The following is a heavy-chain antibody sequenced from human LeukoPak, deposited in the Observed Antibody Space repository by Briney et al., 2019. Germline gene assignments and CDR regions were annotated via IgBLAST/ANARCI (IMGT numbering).Heavy chain of an antibody. D-gene: IGHD1-26*01. CDR3: ARTLVGATEGYYYYYMDV. J-gene: IGHJ6*03. V-gene: IGHV1-69*05. Sequence: SVKVSCKASEGTFSSYAISWVRQAPGQGLEWMGGIIPIFGTANYAQKFQGRVTITTDESTSTAYMELSSLRSEDTAVYYCARTLVGATEGYYYYYMDVRGKGTTVTVSS. CDR1: EGTFSSYA. CDR2: IIPIFGTA.